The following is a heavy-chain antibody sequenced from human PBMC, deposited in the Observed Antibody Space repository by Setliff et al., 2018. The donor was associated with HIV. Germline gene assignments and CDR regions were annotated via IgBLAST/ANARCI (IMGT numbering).Heavy chain of an antibody. CDR1: GGSFSGYY. V-gene: IGHV4-34*01. J-gene: IGHJ6*02. CDR3: AGDRPYYYYGMDV. CDR2: INHDRNT. Sequence: SETLSLTCAVYGGSFSGYYWSWIRQPPGKGLEWIGEINHDRNTNYNPSLKSRVTISVDTSKNQFSLKLSSVTAADTAVYYCAGDRPYYYYGMDVWGQGTTVTVSS.